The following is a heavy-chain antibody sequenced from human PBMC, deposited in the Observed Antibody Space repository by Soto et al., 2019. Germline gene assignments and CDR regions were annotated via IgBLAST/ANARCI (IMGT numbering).Heavy chain of an antibody. Sequence: PSETLSLTCAVSGYSIRSGYYWGWIRQPPGKGLEWIGSIYHSGSTYYNPSLKSRVTISVDTSKNQFSLKLSSVTAADTAVYYCARAIAVAGMGYFDYWGQGTLVTVSS. D-gene: IGHD6-19*01. CDR2: IYHSGST. V-gene: IGHV4-38-2*01. CDR3: ARAIAVAGMGYFDY. J-gene: IGHJ4*02. CDR1: GYSIRSGYY.